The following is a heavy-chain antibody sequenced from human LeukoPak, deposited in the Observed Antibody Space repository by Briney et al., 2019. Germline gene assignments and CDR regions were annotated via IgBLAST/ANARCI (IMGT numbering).Heavy chain of an antibody. V-gene: IGHV4-38-2*02. CDR1: GYSISSGYY. CDR2: IYHSGST. J-gene: IGHJ3*02. D-gene: IGHD3-9*01. Sequence: SETLSLTCTVSGYSISSGYYWGWIRHPPVKGLEWIGSIYHSGSTYYNPSPKSRVTISVDTSKNQFSLKLSSVTAADTAVYYCAREGYDILTGYDAFDIWGQGTMVTVSS. CDR3: AREGYDILTGYDAFDI.